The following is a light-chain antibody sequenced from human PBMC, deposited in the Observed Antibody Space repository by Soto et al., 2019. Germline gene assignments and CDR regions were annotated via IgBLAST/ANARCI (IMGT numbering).Light chain of an antibody. CDR3: QSYDSSIPWV. Sequence: NFMLTQPHSVSASPGKTVTISCTRSSGSIASNYVQWYQQRPGSSPTTVIYEDNQRPSGVPDRFSGSIDSSSNSASLTISGLKTEDEADYYCQSYDSSIPWVFGGGTKLTVL. CDR2: EDN. V-gene: IGLV6-57*01. CDR1: SGSIASNY. J-gene: IGLJ3*02.